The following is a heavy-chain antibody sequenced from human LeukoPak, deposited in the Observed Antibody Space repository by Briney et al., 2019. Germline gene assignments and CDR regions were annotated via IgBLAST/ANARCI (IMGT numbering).Heavy chain of an antibody. V-gene: IGHV4-34*01. CDR3: ARRVRAVAADY. D-gene: IGHD6-19*01. CDR1: GGSFSGYY. Sequence: SETLYLTCAVYGGSFSGYYWSWIRQPPGTGLQRIGETNHSGSTNYNPSLKSRVTISVDTSKNQFSLKLSSVTAADTAVYYCARRVRAVAADYWGQGTLVTVSS. CDR2: TNHSGST. J-gene: IGHJ4*02.